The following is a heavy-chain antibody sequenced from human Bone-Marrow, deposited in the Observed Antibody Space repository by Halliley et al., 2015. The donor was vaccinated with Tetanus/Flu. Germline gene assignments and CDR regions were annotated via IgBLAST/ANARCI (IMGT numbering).Heavy chain of an antibody. Sequence: SGFRFNNYAMQWVRQAPGKGLDWLAVILSDGSSTNYLDSVKGRLTISRDNSKSTLYLQLNRLRVEDTAGYYCARGTLHYSPFYLWGQGTLVTVSS. CDR1: GFRFNNYA. J-gene: IGHJ1*01. D-gene: IGHD6-13*01. CDR3: ARGTLHYSPFYL. V-gene: IGHV3-33*01. CDR2: ILSDGSST.